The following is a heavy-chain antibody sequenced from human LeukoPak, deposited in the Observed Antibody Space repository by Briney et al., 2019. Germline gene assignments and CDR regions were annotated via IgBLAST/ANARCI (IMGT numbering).Heavy chain of an antibody. CDR1: GGXISSYY. CDR3: ARVEWFGELSPFDI. J-gene: IGHJ3*02. D-gene: IGHD3-10*01. CDR2: IYYSGST. V-gene: IGHV4-59*01. Sequence: SETLSLTCTVSGGXISSYYWSWIRQPPGKGLECIGYIYYSGSTNYKPSLKSRVTISADTSKNQFSLKLTSVTAADTAVYYCARVEWFGELSPFDIWGQGTMVTVSS.